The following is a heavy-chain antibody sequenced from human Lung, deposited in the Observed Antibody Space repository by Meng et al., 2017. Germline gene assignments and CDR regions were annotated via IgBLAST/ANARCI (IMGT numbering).Heavy chain of an antibody. J-gene: IGHJ1*01. CDR2: INRDGTKP. Sequence: VQLVESGGGLVPPGGYLRLSCAASGFTFTDHWMHWVRQGPGKGLVWVSRINRDGTKPTYADSVKGRFTISRDNAKNTLYLQMNNLRAEDTAFYYCTNDRLNHWGQGALVTVSS. CDR1: GFTFTDHW. CDR3: TNDRLNH. D-gene: IGHD1-1*01. V-gene: IGHV3-74*01.